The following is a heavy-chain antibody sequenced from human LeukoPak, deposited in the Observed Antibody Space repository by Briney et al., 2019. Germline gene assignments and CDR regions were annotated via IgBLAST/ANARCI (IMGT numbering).Heavy chain of an antibody. CDR2: INHSGST. CDR3: AREYYYGSGSYYNLFDP. V-gene: IGHV4-34*01. CDR1: GGSLNSYY. J-gene: IGHJ5*02. D-gene: IGHD3-10*01. Sequence: PSETLSLTCAVYGGSLNSYYWSWIRQPPGKGLEWIGEINHSGSTNYNPSLKSRVTISADTSKNQFSLKLSSVTAADTAVYYCAREYYYGSGSYYNLFDPWGQGTLVTVCS.